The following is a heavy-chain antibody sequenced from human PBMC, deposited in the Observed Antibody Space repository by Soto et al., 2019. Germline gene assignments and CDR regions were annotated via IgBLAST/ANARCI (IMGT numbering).Heavy chain of an antibody. D-gene: IGHD2-15*01. CDR3: ATMGTPATGLYVFDY. CDR1: GGSISSGNYY. Sequence: QVQLQESGPGLVKPSQTLSLTCTVSGGSISSGNYYWSWIRQPPGKGLEWIGFISSSGSTYYSTSRKSRVTIAVDTSKSQFALKLSFVTAADTAVYYCATMGTPATGLYVFDYWGQGSLVTVSS. CDR2: ISSSGST. J-gene: IGHJ4*02. V-gene: IGHV4-30-4*01.